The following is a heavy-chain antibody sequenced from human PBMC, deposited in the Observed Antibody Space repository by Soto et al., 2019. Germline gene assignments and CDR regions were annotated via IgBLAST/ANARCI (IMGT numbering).Heavy chain of an antibody. CDR2: ISSSSSYI. D-gene: IGHD4-4*01. Sequence: GGSLRLSCAASGFTFSSYSMNWVRQAPGKGLEWVSSISSSSSYIYYADSVKGRFTISRDNAKNSLYLQMNSLRAEDTAVYYCASPRKPITVTISRGRARDAFDIWGQGTMVTVSS. CDR3: ASPRKPITVTISRGRARDAFDI. V-gene: IGHV3-21*01. J-gene: IGHJ3*02. CDR1: GFTFSSYS.